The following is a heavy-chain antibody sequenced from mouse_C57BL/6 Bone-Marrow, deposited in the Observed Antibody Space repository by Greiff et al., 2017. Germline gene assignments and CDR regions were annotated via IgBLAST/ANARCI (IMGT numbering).Heavy chain of an antibody. D-gene: IGHD1-1*01. CDR1: GYTFTSYW. Sequence: VQLQQPGAELVKPGASVKLSCKASGYTFTSYWMHWVKQRPGRGLEWIGRIDPNSGGTKYNEKFKSKATLTVAKPSSTADMQHSSLTSEDSAVYYCARGTTTVVADFDYWGQGTTLTVSS. CDR3: ARGTTTVVADFDY. V-gene: IGHV1-72*01. CDR2: IDPNSGGT. J-gene: IGHJ2*01.